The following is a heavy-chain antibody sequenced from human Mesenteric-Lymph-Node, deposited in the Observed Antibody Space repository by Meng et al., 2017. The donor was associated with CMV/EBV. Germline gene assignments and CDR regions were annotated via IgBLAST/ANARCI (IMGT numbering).Heavy chain of an antibody. CDR2: IKSKTDGGTT. J-gene: IGHJ4*02. Sequence: SWADSGFTFSNAWMCWGRQAPGKGLEWVGRIKSKTDGGTTDYAAPVKGRFTISRDDSKNTLYLQMNSLKTEDTAVYYCTTDEVGGDYWGQGTLVTVSS. D-gene: IGHD6-19*01. V-gene: IGHV3-15*01. CDR1: GFTFSNAW. CDR3: TTDEVGGDY.